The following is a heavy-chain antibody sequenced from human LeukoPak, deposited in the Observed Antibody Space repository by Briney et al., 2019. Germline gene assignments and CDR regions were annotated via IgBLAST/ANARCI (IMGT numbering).Heavy chain of an antibody. CDR2: IYSDGST. J-gene: IGHJ6*03. V-gene: IGHV3-53*05. Sequence: LSGGSLRLSCAASGFTVSSNYMTWVRQAPGKGLEWVSVIYSDGSTYYADSVKGRFTISRDNSKNTLYLQMNSLRAEDTAVYYCATERLVDYYYYMDVWGKGTTVTVSS. CDR3: ATERLVDYYYYMDV. CDR1: GFTVSSNY. D-gene: IGHD6-6*01.